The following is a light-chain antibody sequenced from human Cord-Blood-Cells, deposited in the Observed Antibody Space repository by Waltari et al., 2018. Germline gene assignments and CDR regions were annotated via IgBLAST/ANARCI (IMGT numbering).Light chain of an antibody. J-gene: IGKJ1*01. CDR2: AAS. CDR1: QGISNS. V-gene: IGKV1-NL1*01. CDR3: QQYYSTPPWT. Sequence: DIQMTQSPSSLSASVGDRVTITCRASQGISNSLAWYQQKPGNAPKLLLYAASRLESGVPARFSGSGSGTDYTLTISSLQPEDFATYYCQQYYSTPPWTFGQGTEVEIK.